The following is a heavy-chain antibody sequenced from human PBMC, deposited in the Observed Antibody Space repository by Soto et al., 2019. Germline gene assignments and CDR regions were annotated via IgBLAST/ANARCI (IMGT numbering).Heavy chain of an antibody. V-gene: IGHV3-9*01. CDR1: GFTFEHYA. Sequence: EVQLVESGGGLVQPGRSLRLSCAASGFTFEHYAMHWVRQTPGKGLEWVSSVSWNSDTIDYADSVKGRFTITRDNAKNSLYLQMNSLRREETAFYYCAKDVKGIGVSYLDHCRQGTLVTVSS. CDR2: VSWNSDTI. J-gene: IGHJ4*03. CDR3: AKDVKGIGVSYLDH. D-gene: IGHD2-8*01.